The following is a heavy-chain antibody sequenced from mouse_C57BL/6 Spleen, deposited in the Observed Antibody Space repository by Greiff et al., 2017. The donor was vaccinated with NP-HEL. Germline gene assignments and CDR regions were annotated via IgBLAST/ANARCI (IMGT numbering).Heavy chain of an antibody. Sequence: QVQLQQPGAELVMPGASVKLSCKASGYTFTSYWMHWVKQRPGQGLEWIGEIDPSDSYTNYNQKFKGKSTLTVDKSSSTAYMQLSSLTSEDSAVYYCASSLYYYGSSWYFDVWGTGTTVTVSS. CDR2: IDPSDSYT. CDR3: ASSLYYYGSSWYFDV. V-gene: IGHV1-69*01. CDR1: GYTFTSYW. D-gene: IGHD1-1*01. J-gene: IGHJ1*03.